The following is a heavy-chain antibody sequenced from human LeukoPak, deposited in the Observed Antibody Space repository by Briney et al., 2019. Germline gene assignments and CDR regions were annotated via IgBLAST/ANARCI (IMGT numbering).Heavy chain of an antibody. Sequence: PGGSLRLSCAASGFTFSSYSMNWVRQAPGKGLEWVSYISSSSSYIYYADSVKGRFTISRDNAKNSLYLQMNSLRAEDTAVYYFAKESRSSSSRRETRTFDYWGQGTLVTVSS. CDR1: GFTFSSYS. J-gene: IGHJ4*02. CDR3: AKESRSSSSRRETRTFDY. D-gene: IGHD6-13*01. CDR2: ISSSSSYI. V-gene: IGHV3-21*04.